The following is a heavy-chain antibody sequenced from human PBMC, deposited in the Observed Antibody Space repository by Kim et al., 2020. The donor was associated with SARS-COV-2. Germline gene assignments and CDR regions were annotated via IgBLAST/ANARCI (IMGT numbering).Heavy chain of an antibody. CDR3: AKAIAAATEYYYYYYMDV. D-gene: IGHD6-13*01. CDR1: GFTFSSYG. Sequence: GGSLRLSCAASGFTFSSYGMHWVRQAPGKGLEWVAVISYDGSNKYYADSVKGRFTISRDNSKNTLYLQMNSLRAEDTAVYYCAKAIAAATEYYYYYYMDVWGKGTTVTVSS. V-gene: IGHV3-30*18. CDR2: ISYDGSNK. J-gene: IGHJ6*03.